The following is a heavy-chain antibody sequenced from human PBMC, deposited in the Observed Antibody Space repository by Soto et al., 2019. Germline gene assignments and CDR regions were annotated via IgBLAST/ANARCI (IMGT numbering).Heavy chain of an antibody. CDR3: VRGSGFTHHREEIDGYNSQDYYYGLVV. Sequence: SETLSLTCAVYGGPFRGYYWSWIRQPPGKGLEWIGEIGEIKHSGSTNYNPSLNSRVSISVDTSKNQHSLNLHSVTSANTAVHYCVRGSGFTHHREEIDGYNSQDYYYGLVVWGQGTTVTVSS. J-gene: IGHJ6*02. D-gene: IGHD5-12*01. CDR2: IKHSGST. V-gene: IGHV4-34*01. CDR1: GGPFRGYY.